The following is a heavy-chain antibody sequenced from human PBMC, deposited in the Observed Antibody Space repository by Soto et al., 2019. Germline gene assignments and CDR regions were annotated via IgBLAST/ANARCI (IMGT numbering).Heavy chain of an antibody. Sequence: SETLSLTCTVSGGSISSSSYYWGWIRQPPGKGLEWIGSIYYSGSTYYNPSLKSRVTISVDTSKNQFSLKLSSVTAADTAVYYCATGSGSYYGWFDPWGQGTLVTVSS. J-gene: IGHJ5*02. CDR1: GGSISSSSYY. CDR3: ATGSGSYYGWFDP. D-gene: IGHD3-10*01. V-gene: IGHV4-39*01. CDR2: IYYSGST.